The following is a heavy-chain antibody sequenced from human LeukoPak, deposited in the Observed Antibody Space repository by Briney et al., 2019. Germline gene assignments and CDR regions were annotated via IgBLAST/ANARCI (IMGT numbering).Heavy chain of an antibody. V-gene: IGHV3-21*01. D-gene: IGHD6-13*01. CDR3: ARVRGGIAAAFDY. J-gene: IGHJ4*02. CDR2: ISSSSYI. CDR1: GFTFSSYS. Sequence: GGSLRLSCAASGFTFSSYSMNWVRQAPGKGLEWVSSISSSSYIYYADSVKGRFTISRDNAKNSLYLQMNSLRAEDTAVYYCARVRGGIAAAFDYWGQGTLVTVSS.